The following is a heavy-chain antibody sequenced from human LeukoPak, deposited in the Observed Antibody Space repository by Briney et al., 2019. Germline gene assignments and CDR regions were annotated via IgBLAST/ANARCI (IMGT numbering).Heavy chain of an antibody. CDR1: GYSISSGYY. Sequence: PSETLSLTCAVSGYSISSGYYWGWIRQPPGKGLEWIGSIYHSGSTHYNPSLKSRVTISVDTSKNQFSLKLSSVTAADTAVYYCARRDTIVGATKFDYWGQGTLVTVSS. CDR3: ARRDTIVGATKFDY. V-gene: IGHV4-38-2*01. D-gene: IGHD1-26*01. CDR2: IYHSGST. J-gene: IGHJ4*02.